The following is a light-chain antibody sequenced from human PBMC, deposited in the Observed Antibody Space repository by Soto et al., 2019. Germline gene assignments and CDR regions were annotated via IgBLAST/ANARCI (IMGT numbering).Light chain of an antibody. V-gene: IGKV1-27*01. J-gene: IGKJ1*01. CDR3: QKYKSAPWT. CDR2: AAS. Sequence: DIQMTQSPSSLSASVGDRVTITCRASQGISSYLAWYQQKPGKVPKLLIYAASTLQSGVPSRFSGSGSGTDFTLTISSLQPEDVATYYCQKYKSAPWTFGQGTKVEIK. CDR1: QGISSY.